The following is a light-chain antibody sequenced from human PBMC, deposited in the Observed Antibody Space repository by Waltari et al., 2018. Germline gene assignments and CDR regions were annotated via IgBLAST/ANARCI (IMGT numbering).Light chain of an antibody. J-gene: IGLJ3*02. V-gene: IGLV1-47*01. CDR2: RNN. CDR1: TPNIGSNY. Sequence: QSVLTQPPSASGTPGQRVTISCSGSTPNIGSNYVYWYQQLPGTAPKLLIYRNNHRPSGVPDRFSGSKAGTSASLAISGLRSGDEADYFCATWDDSLSGPRVFGGGTRLTV. CDR3: ATWDDSLSGPRV.